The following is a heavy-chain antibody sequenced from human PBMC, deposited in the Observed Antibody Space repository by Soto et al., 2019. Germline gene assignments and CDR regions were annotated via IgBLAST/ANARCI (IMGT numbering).Heavy chain of an antibody. V-gene: IGHV1-46*01. Sequence: QVQLVQSGAEVTRPGASVKVSCKASGYSFISHYIHWVRQAPGQGLEWMGFINPSGGSATLAQKFQGRVPMTRDTSTSPVYMELTILRSEDAAVYYCARDYLSSKLSLSYFDFWGQGTLVTVSS. CDR2: INPSGGSA. CDR3: ARDYLSSKLSLSYFDF. J-gene: IGHJ4*02. D-gene: IGHD2-2*01. CDR1: GYSFISHY.